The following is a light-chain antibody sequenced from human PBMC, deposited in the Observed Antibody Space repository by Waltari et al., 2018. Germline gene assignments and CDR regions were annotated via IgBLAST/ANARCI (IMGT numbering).Light chain of an antibody. V-gene: IGKV4-1*01. J-gene: IGKJ2*01. CDR2: WAS. CDR3: QEYYGTPPDT. Sequence: DIVMTQSPDSLAVSLGERATINCKSSQSVLYSSNNKNYLAWYQQKPGQPPKRLTYWASPRESGAPDRFSVGGSGTDFTLTISSLQAEDVAVYYCQEYYGTPPDTFGQGTKLEIK. CDR1: QSVLYSSNNKNY.